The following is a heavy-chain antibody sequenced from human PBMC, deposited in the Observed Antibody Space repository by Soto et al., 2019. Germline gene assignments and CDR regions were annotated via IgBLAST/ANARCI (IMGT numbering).Heavy chain of an antibody. Sequence: SETLSLTCTASGGSMSSYYWNWIRQPPGKGLESIGYIYASGNTNYNPSFKSRLTISLDKSKNQFFPKLSSVTAADTAVYYCASKFGELLADAFDIWGQGTMVAVSS. CDR1: GGSMSSYY. J-gene: IGHJ3*02. CDR2: IYASGNT. V-gene: IGHV4-59*12. D-gene: IGHD3-10*01. CDR3: ASKFGELLADAFDI.